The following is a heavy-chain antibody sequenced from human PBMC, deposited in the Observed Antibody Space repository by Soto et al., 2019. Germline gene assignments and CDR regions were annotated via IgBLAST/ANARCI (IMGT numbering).Heavy chain of an antibody. Sequence: SETLSLTCTVSGGSISSGDYYWSWIRQPPGKGLEWIGYIYYSGSTYYNTSLKSRVTISVDTSKNQYSLKLSSVTAADTAVYYCARGITGMLYYYDSSGYTNFDYWGQGTLVTVSS. CDR2: IYYSGST. J-gene: IGHJ4*02. CDR3: ARGITGMLYYYDSSGYTNFDY. D-gene: IGHD3-22*01. CDR1: GGSISSGDYY. V-gene: IGHV4-30-4*01.